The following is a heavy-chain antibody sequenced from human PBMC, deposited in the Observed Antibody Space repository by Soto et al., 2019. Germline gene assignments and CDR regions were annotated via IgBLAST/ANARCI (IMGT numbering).Heavy chain of an antibody. CDR1: GFSFGDYA. CDR3: SRVPPRGRNLGNGFDY. Sequence: PGGSLRLSCTGSGFSFGDYAMIWFRQAPGKGLEWVGFITSKRYGGTTEFAPSVKGRFLISRDDSKSIAYLEMNSLKAEDSAMYYCSRVPPRGRNLGNGFDYWGQGTLVTVSS. D-gene: IGHD1-26*01. CDR2: ITSKRYGGTT. J-gene: IGHJ4*02. V-gene: IGHV3-49*03.